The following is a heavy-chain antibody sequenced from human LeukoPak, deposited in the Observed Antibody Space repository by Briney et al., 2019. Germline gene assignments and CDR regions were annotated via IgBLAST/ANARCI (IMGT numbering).Heavy chain of an antibody. V-gene: IGHV3-30*02. Sequence: GGSLRLSCAASGFTFSTYGIHWVRQAPGKGLEWVSFIRYDGSKKSYADSVKGRFTISRDNSKNTLYLQMNSLRAEDTAVYYCAKLLYYYDSSQPYWGQGTLVTVSS. CDR3: AKLLYYYDSSQPY. CDR2: IRYDGSKK. D-gene: IGHD3-22*01. CDR1: GFTFSTYG. J-gene: IGHJ4*02.